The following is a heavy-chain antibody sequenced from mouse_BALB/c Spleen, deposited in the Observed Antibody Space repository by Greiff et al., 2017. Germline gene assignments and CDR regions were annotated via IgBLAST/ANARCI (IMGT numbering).Heavy chain of an antibody. CDR3: VNWYFDV. Sequence: VQLQQSGPSLVQPSESLSITCTASGFSLTSYGVHWVRQSPGKGLEWLGVIWSGGSTDYHAAFMSRLSITKDNSKSQVFLKMNSLQADDTAIYYSVNWYFDVWGAGTTVTVSS. CDR2: IWSGGST. CDR1: GFSLTSYG. V-gene: IGHV2-5-1*01. J-gene: IGHJ1*01.